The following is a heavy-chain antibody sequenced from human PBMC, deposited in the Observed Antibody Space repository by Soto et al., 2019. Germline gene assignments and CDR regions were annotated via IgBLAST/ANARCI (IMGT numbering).Heavy chain of an antibody. CDR1: GFTFSSYG. CDR2: ISYDGSNK. J-gene: IGHJ5*02. CDR3: AKAVGATTDWFDP. D-gene: IGHD1-26*01. Sequence: QVQLVESGGGVVQPGRSLRLSCAASGFTFSSYGMHWVRQAPGKGLEWVAVISYDGSNKYYADSVKGRFTISRDNSKNTLYLQMNSLRAEDTAVYNCAKAVGATTDWFDPWGQGTLVTVSS. V-gene: IGHV3-30*18.